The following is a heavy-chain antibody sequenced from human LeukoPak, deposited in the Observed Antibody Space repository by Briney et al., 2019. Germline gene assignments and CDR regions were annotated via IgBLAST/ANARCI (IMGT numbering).Heavy chain of an antibody. CDR3: ASRYYDLWSGYYGTIDY. Sequence: SQTLSLTCTVSGGSISSGDYYWSWIRQPPGKGLEWIGYIYYSGSTYYNPSLKSRVTISVDTSKNQFSLKLSSVTAADTAVNYCASRYYDLWSGYYGTIDYWGQGTLVTVSS. CDR1: GGSISSGDYY. J-gene: IGHJ4*02. D-gene: IGHD3-3*01. V-gene: IGHV4-30-4*08. CDR2: IYYSGST.